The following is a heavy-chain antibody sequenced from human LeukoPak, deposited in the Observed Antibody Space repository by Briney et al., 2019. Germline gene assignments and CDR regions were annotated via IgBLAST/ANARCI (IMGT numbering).Heavy chain of an antibody. V-gene: IGHV3-74*01. Sequence: GGSLRLSCAASGFTFSSYWMYWVRQAPGKGPVWVARINTDGSSLNYADSVKGRFTISRDNAKNTLYLQMNSLGAEDTAVYYCARRINYYDSSGYYYVRYFDSWGQGTLVAVSS. D-gene: IGHD3-22*01. CDR3: ARRINYYDSSGYYYVRYFDS. J-gene: IGHJ4*02. CDR2: INTDGSSL. CDR1: GFTFSSYW.